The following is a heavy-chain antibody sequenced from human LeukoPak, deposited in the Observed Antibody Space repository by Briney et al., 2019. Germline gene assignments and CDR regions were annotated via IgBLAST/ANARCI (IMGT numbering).Heavy chain of an antibody. Sequence: GASVKVSCKASGYTFTDYYVHWVRPVPGQGLEWMGRISPNSGATNHAEKFRGRVTMARDTSINTVYMEMSSLRSDDTAVYYCARDLWGWGSDYLDYWGQGTLVTVSS. J-gene: IGHJ4*02. CDR2: ISPNSGAT. V-gene: IGHV1-2*06. D-gene: IGHD4/OR15-4a*01. CDR3: ARDLWGWGSDYLDY. CDR1: GYTFTDYY.